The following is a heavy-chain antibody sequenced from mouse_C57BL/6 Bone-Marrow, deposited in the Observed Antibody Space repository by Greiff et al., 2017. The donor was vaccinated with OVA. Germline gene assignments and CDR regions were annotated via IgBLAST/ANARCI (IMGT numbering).Heavy chain of an antibody. D-gene: IGHD4-1*01. CDR1: GFTFSSYG. V-gene: IGHV5-6*01. Sequence: EVQGVESGGDLVKPGGSLKLSCAASGFTFSSYGMSWVRQTPDKRLEWVATISSGGSYTYYPDSVKGRFTISRDNAKNTLYLQMSSLKSEDTAMYYCARHETGTSFAYWGQGTLVTVSA. J-gene: IGHJ3*01. CDR3: ARHETGTSFAY. CDR2: ISSGGSYT.